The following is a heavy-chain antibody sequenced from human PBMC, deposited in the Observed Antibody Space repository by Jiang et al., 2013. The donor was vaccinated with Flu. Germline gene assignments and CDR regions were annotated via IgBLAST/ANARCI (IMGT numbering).Heavy chain of an antibody. Sequence: GPGLVKPSETLSLTCTVSGGSISSYYWSWIRQPPGKGLEWIGYIYYSGSTNYNPSLKSRVTISVDTSKNQFSLKLSSVTAADTAVYYCAIGPPTVYSSGYYYAPTGYFQHWGQGTLVTVSS. V-gene: IGHV4-59*13. D-gene: IGHD3-22*01. J-gene: IGHJ1*01. CDR1: GGSISSYY. CDR3: AIGPPTVYSSGYYYAPTGYFQH. CDR2: IYYSGST.